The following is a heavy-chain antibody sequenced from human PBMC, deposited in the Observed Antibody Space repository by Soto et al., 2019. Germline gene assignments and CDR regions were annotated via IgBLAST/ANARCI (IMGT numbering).Heavy chain of an antibody. V-gene: IGHV3-23*01. CDR2: ISGSGGST. Sequence: GGSLRLSCAASGFTFSSYAMIWVRQAPGKGLEWVSAISGSGGSTYYADSVKGRFTISRDTSRNSLYLQMNTLRAEDTAVYYCAKEGSYYARVHAFEIWGQGTRVTVS. J-gene: IGHJ3*02. D-gene: IGHD1-26*01. CDR3: AKEGSYYARVHAFEI. CDR1: GFTFSSYA.